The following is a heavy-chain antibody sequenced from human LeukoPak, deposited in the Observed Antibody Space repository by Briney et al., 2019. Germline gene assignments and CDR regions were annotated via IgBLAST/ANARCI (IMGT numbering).Heavy chain of an antibody. Sequence: AGGSLRLSCAASGFTFSSYTMNWVRQAPGKGLEWVGRLKSKTDGGATDYAAPVKGRITISRDDSKNRLYLQMNSLKTEDTAVYYCTTANYYDGSVLEYWGQGTLVTVSS. D-gene: IGHD3-22*01. J-gene: IGHJ4*02. CDR2: LKSKTDGGAT. CDR3: TTANYYDGSVLEY. CDR1: GFTFSSYT. V-gene: IGHV3-15*01.